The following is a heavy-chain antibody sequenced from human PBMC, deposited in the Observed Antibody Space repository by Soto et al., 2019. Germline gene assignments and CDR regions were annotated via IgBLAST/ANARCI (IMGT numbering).Heavy chain of an antibody. V-gene: IGHV5-10-1*03. CDR3: ARYQFYDSRHYPCDY. CDR2: IDPSDSDT. CDR1: GYIFTNFW. J-gene: IGHJ4*02. D-gene: IGHD3-22*01. Sequence: EVQLVQSGAEVKKPGESLRISCKASGYIFTNFWITWVRQMPGKGLEWIGRIDPSDSDTNYSPSFRGRVTLSLDNSTRTAYLQWSSLKASDTAIYYCARYQFYDSRHYPCDYWGQGTLVTVSS.